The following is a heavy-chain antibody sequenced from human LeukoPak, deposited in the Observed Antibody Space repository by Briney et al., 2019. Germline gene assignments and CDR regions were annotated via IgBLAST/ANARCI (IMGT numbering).Heavy chain of an antibody. V-gene: IGHV1-18*01. Sequence: ASVKVSCKASGYTFTSYGISWVRQAPGQGLEWMGWINPYNGDTNYSPKFKGRVTLTRDTSTTTSYMDLSRLTSDDTAVYFCARGSYDSRGYYSDYHFYMELWGKGTTVTVSS. CDR3: ARGSYDSRGYYSDYHFYMEL. J-gene: IGHJ6*03. CDR1: GYTFTSYG. CDR2: INPYNGDT. D-gene: IGHD3-22*01.